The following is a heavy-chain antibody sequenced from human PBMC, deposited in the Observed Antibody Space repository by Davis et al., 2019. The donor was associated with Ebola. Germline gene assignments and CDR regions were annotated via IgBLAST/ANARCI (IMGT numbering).Heavy chain of an antibody. CDR3: ARDVAVTTEGYYYGIDV. V-gene: IGHV3-11*05. J-gene: IGHJ6*02. D-gene: IGHD4-17*01. Sequence: GESLKISCAASGFTFSDYYMSWIRQAPGKGLEWVSYISSSSSYTNYADSVKGRFTISRDNAKNSLYLQMNSLRDEDTAIYYCARDVAVTTEGYYYGIDVWGQGTTVTVSS. CDR1: GFTFSDYY. CDR2: ISSSSSYT.